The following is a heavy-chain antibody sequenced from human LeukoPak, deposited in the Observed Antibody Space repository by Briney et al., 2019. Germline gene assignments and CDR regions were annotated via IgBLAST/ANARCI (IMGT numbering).Heavy chain of an antibody. J-gene: IGHJ4*02. Sequence: GGSLRLSCAASGFTFSSYSMNWVRQAPGKGLEWVSSISSSSYIYYADSVKGRFTISRDNAKNSLYLQMNSLRAEDTAVYYCARDRGVSRRFDYWGQGTLVTVSS. V-gene: IGHV3-21*01. CDR2: ISSSSYI. CDR1: GFTFSSYS. CDR3: ARDRGVSRRFDY. D-gene: IGHD3-10*01.